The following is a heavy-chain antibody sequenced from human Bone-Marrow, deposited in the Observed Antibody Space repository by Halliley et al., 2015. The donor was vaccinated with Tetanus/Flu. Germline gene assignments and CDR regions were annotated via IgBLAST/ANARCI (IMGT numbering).Heavy chain of an antibody. CDR2: IYPGDSDT. V-gene: IGHV5-51*03. D-gene: IGHD6-13*01. CDR3: AALIAASHFTDY. CDR1: GNSFNTYW. J-gene: IGHJ4*02. Sequence: QLVQSGAEVKKPGESLKISCKGSGNSFNTYWIAWVRQVPGKGLEWMGIIYPGDSDTRYSPSFQGQVIISADKSVNTAYLQWSTLKASDTAMYYCAALIAASHFTDYWGPGTLVTVSS.